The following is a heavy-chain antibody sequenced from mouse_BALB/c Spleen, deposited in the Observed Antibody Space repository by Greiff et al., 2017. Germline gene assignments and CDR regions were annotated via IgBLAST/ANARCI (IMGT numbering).Heavy chain of an antibody. J-gene: IGHJ4*01. CDR1: GFSLTSYG. CDR3: ARDGNYENYYAMDY. Sequence: QVQLQQSGPGLVQPSQSLSITCTVSGFSLTSYGVHWVRQSPGKGLEWLGVIWSGGSTDYNAAFISRLSISKDNSKSQVFSKMNSLQANDTAIYYCARDGNYENYYAMDYWGQGTSVTVSS. D-gene: IGHD2-1*01. CDR2: IWSGGST. V-gene: IGHV2-2*02.